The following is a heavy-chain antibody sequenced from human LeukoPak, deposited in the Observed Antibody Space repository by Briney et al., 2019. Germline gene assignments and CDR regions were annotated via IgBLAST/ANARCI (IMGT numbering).Heavy chain of an antibody. CDR3: AKDQRIAAADTFY. Sequence: GGSLRLSCAASEFSVGSNYMTWVRQAPGKGLEWVSLIYSGGSTYYADSVKGRFTISRDNSKNTLYLQMNSLRAEDTAVYYCAKDQRIAAADTFYWGQGTLVTVSS. V-gene: IGHV3-66*01. D-gene: IGHD6-13*01. J-gene: IGHJ4*02. CDR2: IYSGGST. CDR1: EFSVGSNY.